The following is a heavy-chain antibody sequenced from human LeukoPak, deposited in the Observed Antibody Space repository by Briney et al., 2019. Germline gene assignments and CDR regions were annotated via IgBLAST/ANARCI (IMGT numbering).Heavy chain of an antibody. CDR3: AKEANSVDL. Sequence: ASAKVSCKASGYTFINYYMHWVRQAPGQGLEWMGLIHPGGGSPTYAQKFQGRVTMTTDTSTDTLYMELNSLRSEDTAVYYCAKEANSVDLWGQGTLVTVSS. J-gene: IGHJ5*02. CDR1: GYTFINYY. CDR2: IHPGGGSP. V-gene: IGHV1-46*01.